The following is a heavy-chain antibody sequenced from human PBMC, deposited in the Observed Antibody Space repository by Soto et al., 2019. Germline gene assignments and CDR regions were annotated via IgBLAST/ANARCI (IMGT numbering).Heavy chain of an antibody. CDR1: GFTFSSYG. D-gene: IGHD3-10*01. CDR3: AKDRYGSGSYSSGYYYGMDV. V-gene: IGHV3-30*18. Sequence: LSCAASGFTFSSYGMHWVRQAPGKGLEWVAVISYDGSNKYYADSVKGRFTISRDNSKNTLYLQMNSLRAEDTAVYYCAKDRYGSGSYSSGYYYGMDVWGQGTTVTVSS. CDR2: ISYDGSNK. J-gene: IGHJ6*02.